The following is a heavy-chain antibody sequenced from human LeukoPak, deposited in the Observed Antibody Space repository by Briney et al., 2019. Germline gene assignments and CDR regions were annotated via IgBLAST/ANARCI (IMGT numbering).Heavy chain of an antibody. CDR3: AGYSSSLYGGFDP. J-gene: IGHJ5*02. V-gene: IGHV3-33*01. D-gene: IGHD6-13*01. Sequence: GGSLRLSCAASGFTFSSYGMHWVRQAPGKGLEWVAVIWYDGSNKYYADSVKGRFTISRDNSKNTLYQQMNSLRAEDTAVYYCAGYSSSLYGGFDPWGQGTLVTVSS. CDR2: IWYDGSNK. CDR1: GFTFSSYG.